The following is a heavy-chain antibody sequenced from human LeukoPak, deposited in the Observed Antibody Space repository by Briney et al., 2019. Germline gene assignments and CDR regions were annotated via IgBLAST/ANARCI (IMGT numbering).Heavy chain of an antibody. Sequence: PRGSPRLSCAASGFTFSSYGMHWVRQAPGKGLEWVAVIPYYGSNKYYADSVKGRFTISRDNSKNTLYLQMNGLRAEDTAVYYCAKDRNAVTTRIPDYWGQGTLVTVSS. D-gene: IGHD4-17*01. CDR1: GFTFSSYG. CDR2: IPYYGSNK. J-gene: IGHJ4*02. CDR3: AKDRNAVTTRIPDY. V-gene: IGHV3-30*18.